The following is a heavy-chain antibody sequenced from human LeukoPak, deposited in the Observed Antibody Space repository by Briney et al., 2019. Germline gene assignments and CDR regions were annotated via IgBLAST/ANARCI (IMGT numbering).Heavy chain of an antibody. J-gene: IGHJ4*02. V-gene: IGHV4-59*01. Sequence: SETLSLTCTVSGVSINSYYWSWIRQPPGKGLEWIGYIYYSGSTNYNPSLKSRVTISVDSSNNQFSLKLNSVTAADTAVYYCARSSGWHLDCWGQGTLVTVSS. CDR2: IYYSGST. D-gene: IGHD6-19*01. CDR1: GVSINSYY. CDR3: ARSSGWHLDC.